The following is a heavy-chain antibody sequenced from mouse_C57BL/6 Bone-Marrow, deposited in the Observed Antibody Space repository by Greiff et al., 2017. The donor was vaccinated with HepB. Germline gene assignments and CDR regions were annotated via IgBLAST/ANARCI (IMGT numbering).Heavy chain of an antibody. Sequence: VQLQESGAELVRPGTSVKMSCKASGYTFTNYWIGWAKQRPGHGLEWIGDIYSGGGYTNYNEKFKGKATLTADKSSSTAYMQFSSLTSEDSAIYYCARKSNYVYYAMDYWGQGTSVTVSS. CDR2: IYSGGGYT. V-gene: IGHV1-63*01. D-gene: IGHD2-5*01. CDR3: ARKSNYVYYAMDY. CDR1: GYTFTNYW. J-gene: IGHJ4*01.